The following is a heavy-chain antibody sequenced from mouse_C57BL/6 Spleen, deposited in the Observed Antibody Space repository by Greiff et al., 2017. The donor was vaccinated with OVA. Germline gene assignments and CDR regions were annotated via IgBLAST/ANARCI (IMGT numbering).Heavy chain of an antibody. D-gene: IGHD4-1*01. CDR2: IWSGGST. J-gene: IGHJ4*01. Sequence: VKLQESGPGLVQPSQSLSITCTVSGFSLTSYGVHWVRQSPGKGLEWLGVIWSGGSTDYNAAFISRLSISKDNSKSQVFFKMNSLQADDTAIYYCATSLGPYAMDYWGQGTSVTVSS. V-gene: IGHV2-2*01. CDR1: GFSLTSYG. CDR3: ATSLGPYAMDY.